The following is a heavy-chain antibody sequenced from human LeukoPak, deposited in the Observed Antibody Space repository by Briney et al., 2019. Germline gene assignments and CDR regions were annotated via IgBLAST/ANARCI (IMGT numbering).Heavy chain of an antibody. D-gene: IGHD3-10*01. CDR2: ISPYNGNT. CDR3: ARDQTQIWFGEGLWYFDY. CDR1: GGTFSSYT. V-gene: IGHV1-18*01. J-gene: IGHJ4*02. Sequence: GASVNVSCKTSGGTFSSYTISWVRQAPGQGLEWMGWISPYNGNTKYAQKVQGRVTMTTDTSTSTAYMELRSLRSDDTAVYYCARDQTQIWFGEGLWYFDYWGQGTLVTVSS.